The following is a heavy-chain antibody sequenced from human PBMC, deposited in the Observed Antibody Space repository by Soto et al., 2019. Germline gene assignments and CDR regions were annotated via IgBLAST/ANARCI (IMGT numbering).Heavy chain of an antibody. CDR3: ARVAPSGEYSSSYYFDY. V-gene: IGHV4-61*01. CDR2: IYYSGST. CDR1: GGSVSSGSYY. J-gene: IGHJ4*02. D-gene: IGHD1-26*01. Sequence: KPSETLSLTCTVSGGSVSSGSYYWSWIRQPPGKGLEWIGYIYYSGSTNYNPSLKSRVTISVDTSKNQFSLKLSSVTAADTAVYYCARVAPSGEYSSSYYFDYWGQGTLVTVSS.